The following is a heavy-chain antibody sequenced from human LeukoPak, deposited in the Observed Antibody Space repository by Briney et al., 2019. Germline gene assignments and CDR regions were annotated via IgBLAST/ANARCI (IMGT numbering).Heavy chain of an antibody. CDR2: ISWNSGSL. D-gene: IGHD2-15*01. Sequence: GRSLRLSCATSGFTFDDYAMHWVRQAPGKGLEWVSGISWNSGSLGYADSVKGRFTISRDNAKNSLYLQMNSLRAEDTAVYFCARSSDRYGMDVWGQGTTVTVSS. CDR1: GFTFDDYA. CDR3: ARSSDRYGMDV. V-gene: IGHV3-9*01. J-gene: IGHJ6*02.